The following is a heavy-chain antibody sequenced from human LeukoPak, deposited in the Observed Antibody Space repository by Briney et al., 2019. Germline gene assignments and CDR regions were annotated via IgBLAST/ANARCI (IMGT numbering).Heavy chain of an antibody. Sequence: GSLRLSCAASGFTFSSYAMSWIRQPPGKGLEWIGEINHSGSTNYNPSLKSRVTISVDTSKNQFSLKLSSVTAADTAVYYCARGRRLKPGYFDLWGRGTLVTVSS. CDR3: ARGRRLKPGYFDL. D-gene: IGHD1-14*01. V-gene: IGHV4-34*01. J-gene: IGHJ2*01. CDR2: INHSGST. CDR1: GFTFSSYA.